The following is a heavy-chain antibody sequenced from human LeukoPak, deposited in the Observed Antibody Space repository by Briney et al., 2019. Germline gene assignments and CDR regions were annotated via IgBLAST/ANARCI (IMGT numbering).Heavy chain of an antibody. CDR3: AKDALGFAESWKAEIDY. D-gene: IGHD3-10*01. CDR2: ISWNSGNI. Sequence: QTGGSLRLSCAASGFTFDVYAMHWVRQAPGKGLEWVSGISWNSGNIGYADCVEGPFTISRDNAKHSLYLQMNSLRGEHTALYYWAKDALGFAESWKAEIDYWGQGTLVTVSS. J-gene: IGHJ4*02. CDR1: GFTFDVYA. V-gene: IGHV3-9*01.